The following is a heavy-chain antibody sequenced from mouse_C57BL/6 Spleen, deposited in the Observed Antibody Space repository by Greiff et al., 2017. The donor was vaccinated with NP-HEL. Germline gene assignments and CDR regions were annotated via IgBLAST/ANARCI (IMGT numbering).Heavy chain of an antibody. D-gene: IGHD4-1*01. CDR2: ISSGGDYI. J-gene: IGHJ3*01. V-gene: IGHV5-9-1*02. CDR3: TRDRTGTTWFAY. CDR1: GFTFSSYA. Sequence: EVQGVESGEGLVKPGGSLKLSCAASGFTFSSYAMSWVRQTPEKRLEWVAYISSGGDYIYYADTVKGRFTISRDNARNTLYLQMSSLKSEDTAMYYCTRDRTGTTWFAYWGQGTLVTVSA.